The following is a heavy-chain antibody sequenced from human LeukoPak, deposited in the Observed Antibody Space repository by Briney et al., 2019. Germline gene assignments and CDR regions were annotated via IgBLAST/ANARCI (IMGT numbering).Heavy chain of an antibody. V-gene: IGHV3-23*01. CDR2: ISGSGGST. CDR1: GFTFSSYA. Sequence: PGGSLRLSCAASGFTFSSYAMSWVRQAPGKGLEWVSAISGSGGSTYYADSVKGRFTISGDNSKNTLYLQMNSLRAEDTAVYYCANQIWFGELLCPDCYYYYGMDVWGQGTTVTVSS. J-gene: IGHJ6*02. CDR3: ANQIWFGELLCPDCYYYYGMDV. D-gene: IGHD3-10*01.